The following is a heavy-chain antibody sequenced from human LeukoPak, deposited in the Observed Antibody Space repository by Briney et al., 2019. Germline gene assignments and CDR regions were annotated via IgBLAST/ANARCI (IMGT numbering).Heavy chain of an antibody. Sequence: PSETLSLTCTVSGGSISSSSYYWGWIRQPPGKGLEWIGSIYYSGSTYYNPSLKGRVTISVDTSKNQFSLKLSSVTAADTAVYYCASSITIFGVVIRFNYWGQGTLVTVSS. D-gene: IGHD3-3*01. J-gene: IGHJ4*02. CDR1: GGSISSSSYY. V-gene: IGHV4-39*01. CDR3: ASSITIFGVVIRFNY. CDR2: IYYSGST.